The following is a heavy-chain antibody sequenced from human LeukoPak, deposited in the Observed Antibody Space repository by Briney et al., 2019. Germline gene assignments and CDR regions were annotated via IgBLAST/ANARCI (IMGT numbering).Heavy chain of an antibody. CDR3: ATENYGSLAG. Sequence: GGSLRLSCAASGFTVSSNYMSWVRQAPGKGLEWVANIKKDGSPNYYVDSVKGRFTISKDNAKNSLYLQMNSLRAEDTAVYYCATENYGSLAGWGQGTLVTVSS. D-gene: IGHD2-15*01. CDR1: GFTVSSNY. V-gene: IGHV3-7*01. J-gene: IGHJ4*02. CDR2: IKKDGSPN.